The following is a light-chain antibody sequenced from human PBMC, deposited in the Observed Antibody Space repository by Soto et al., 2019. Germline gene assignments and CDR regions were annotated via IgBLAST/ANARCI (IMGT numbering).Light chain of an antibody. CDR1: QSVDSSH. Sequence: EIVLTQYPGTLSLSPGERATLSCRASQSVDSSHLAWYQHRPGRAPRLLVYGASRRATGVPDRFSGSGSGTDFTLTISSLQPEDFATYYCQQSYSTPWTFGQGTKV. J-gene: IGKJ1*01. CDR2: GAS. V-gene: IGKV3-20*01. CDR3: QQSYSTPWT.